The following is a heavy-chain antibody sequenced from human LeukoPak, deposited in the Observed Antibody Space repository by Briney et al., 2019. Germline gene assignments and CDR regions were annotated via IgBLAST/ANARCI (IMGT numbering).Heavy chain of an antibody. CDR2: IYSSSTI. CDR3: ARITVPGTGSFDY. D-gene: IGHD6-19*01. Sequence: PGGSLRLSCAASGFTLSSYEMNWVRQAPGKGLEWVSYIYSSSTIYYAESVKGRFSISRDNAKNSLFLQMNSLRAEDTAVYYCARITVPGTGSFDYWGQGTLVTVSS. CDR1: GFTLSSYE. V-gene: IGHV3-48*03. J-gene: IGHJ4*02.